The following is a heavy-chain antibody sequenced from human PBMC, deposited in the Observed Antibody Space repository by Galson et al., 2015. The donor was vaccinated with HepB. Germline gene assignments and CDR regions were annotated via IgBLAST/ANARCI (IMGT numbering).Heavy chain of an antibody. CDR2: ISYDGSIK. J-gene: IGHJ5*02. Sequence: SLRLSCAASGFTFSTYGMHWVRQAPGKGLEWVAFISYDGSIKYYADSVKGRFTISRDNSKNTLHLQMNSLRAEDTALYYCAKGRAAAERGGLDSDPWGPGTLVTVSS. D-gene: IGHD6-13*01. CDR1: GFTFSTYG. CDR3: AKGRAAAERGGLDSDP. V-gene: IGHV3-30*18.